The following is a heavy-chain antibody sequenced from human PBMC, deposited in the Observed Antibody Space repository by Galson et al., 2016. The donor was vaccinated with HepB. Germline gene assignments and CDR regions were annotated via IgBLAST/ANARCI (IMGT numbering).Heavy chain of an antibody. CDR1: GFIFSNAW. J-gene: IGHJ4*02. V-gene: IGHV3-15*01. CDR2: IKRESDGGTT. D-gene: IGHD1-7*01. CDR3: STGVYVTGTNDC. Sequence: SLRLSCAVSGFIFSNAWMTWVRQAPGKGLEWVGRIKRESDGGTTDYAAAVKGRFINSTDDSTDTLYLQMNRLKTEDTGVYYCSTGVYVTGTNDCWGQGTLVTVAS.